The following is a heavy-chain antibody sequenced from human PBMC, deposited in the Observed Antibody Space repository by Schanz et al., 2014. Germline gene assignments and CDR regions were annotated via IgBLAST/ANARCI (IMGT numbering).Heavy chain of an antibody. CDR2: IKHDGSVK. D-gene: IGHD6-13*01. Sequence: EVQLVESGGGLVKPGGSLRLSCGASGFTASSHSMNWVRQAPGKGPEWVANIKHDGSVKDYVDSVEGRFTISRDNAKRSLCLQMNSLRVEDTAVYFCVSQTGSPNYWGQGTLVTVSS. CDR1: GFTASSHS. J-gene: IGHJ4*02. V-gene: IGHV3-7*02. CDR3: VSQTGSPNY.